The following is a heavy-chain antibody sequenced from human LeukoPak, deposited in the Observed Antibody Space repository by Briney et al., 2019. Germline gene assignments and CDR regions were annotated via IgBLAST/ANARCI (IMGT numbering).Heavy chain of an antibody. CDR3: ARDVAIFGVNDAFDI. J-gene: IGHJ3*02. CDR1: GGSISSNSYY. Sequence: SETLSLTCTVSGGSISSNSYYWGWIRQPAGKGLEWIGRIYTSGSTNYNPSLKSRVTMSVDTSKNQFSLKLSSVTAADTAVYYCARDVAIFGVNDAFDIWGQGTMVTVSS. D-gene: IGHD3-3*01. V-gene: IGHV4-61*02. CDR2: IYTSGST.